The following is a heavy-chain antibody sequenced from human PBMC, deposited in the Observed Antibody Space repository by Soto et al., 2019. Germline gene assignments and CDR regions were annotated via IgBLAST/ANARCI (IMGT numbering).Heavy chain of an antibody. V-gene: IGHV3-21*01. Sequence: GGSLRLSCAASGFTFSSYSMNWVRQAPGKGLEWVSSISSSSSYIYYADPVKGRFTISRGNAKNSLYLQMNSLRAEDTAVYYCAREQEYDYVWGSYRSQSYYFDYWGQGTLVTVSS. CDR2: ISSSSSYI. CDR3: AREQEYDYVWGSYRSQSYYFDY. J-gene: IGHJ4*02. D-gene: IGHD3-16*02. CDR1: GFTFSSYS.